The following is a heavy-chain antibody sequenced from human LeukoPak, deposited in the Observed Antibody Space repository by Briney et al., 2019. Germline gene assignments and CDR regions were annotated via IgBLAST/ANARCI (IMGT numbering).Heavy chain of an antibody. V-gene: IGHV1-2*02. CDR2: INPNSGGT. J-gene: IGHJ4*02. CDR1: GYTFTGYY. Sequence: GASVKVSCKASGYTFTGYYMHWVRQAPGQGLEWMGWINPNSGGTNYAQKFQGRVTMTRDTSISTAYMELSRLRSDDTAVYYCARGPDIVVVVAGPPEDYWGQGTLVTVSS. CDR3: ARGPDIVVVVAGPPEDY. D-gene: IGHD2-15*01.